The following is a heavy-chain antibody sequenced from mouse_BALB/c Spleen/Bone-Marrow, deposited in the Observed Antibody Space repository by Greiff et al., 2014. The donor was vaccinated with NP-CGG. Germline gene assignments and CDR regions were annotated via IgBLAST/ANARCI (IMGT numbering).Heavy chain of an antibody. CDR1: GFNIKDTY. CDR3: ATYYFGSSWGFAY. V-gene: IGHV14-3*02. D-gene: IGHD1-1*01. CDR2: IDPANGNT. Sequence: EVQLQQSGAELVKPGASVKLSCTASGFNIKDTYMHWVKQRPEQGLEWIGRIDPANGNTKYDPKFQGKATITADTSSNTAYLQLSSLTSEDTDVYSGATYYFGSSWGFAYWGQGTLVTVSA. J-gene: IGHJ3*01.